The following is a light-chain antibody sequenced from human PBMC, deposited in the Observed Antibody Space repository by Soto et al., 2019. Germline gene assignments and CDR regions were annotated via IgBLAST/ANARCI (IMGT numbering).Light chain of an antibody. Sequence: EIVLTQSPGTLSLSPGERATLSCRASQSVSNSYLAWYRQKTGQAPTLLIYGASSRATGIPDRFSGSGSGPDFTLTISRLEPEDFGVYYCQQYGSSPLTFSGGTKVEIK. J-gene: IGKJ4*01. CDR1: QSVSNSY. CDR2: GAS. V-gene: IGKV3-20*01. CDR3: QQYGSSPLT.